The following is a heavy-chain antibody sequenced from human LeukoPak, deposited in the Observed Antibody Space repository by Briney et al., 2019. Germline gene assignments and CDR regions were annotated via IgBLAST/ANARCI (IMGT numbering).Heavy chain of an antibody. J-gene: IGHJ4*02. Sequence: GESLKISCKGSGYSFSNYWIGWVRQMPGKGLEWMGIIYPVDSETKYSPSFQGQVTISVDKSISTAYLQWGSLKASDTAMYYCARHEDSITIFGVVGNFDSWGQGTLVTVSS. D-gene: IGHD3-3*01. CDR3: ARHEDSITIFGVVGNFDS. CDR2: IYPVDSET. V-gene: IGHV5-51*01. CDR1: GYSFSNYW.